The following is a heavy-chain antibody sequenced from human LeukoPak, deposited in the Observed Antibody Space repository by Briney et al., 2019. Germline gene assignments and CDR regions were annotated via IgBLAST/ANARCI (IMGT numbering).Heavy chain of an antibody. CDR1: GFTFSSYS. CDR3: ARGSGSSGYSDY. Sequence: GGSLRLSCAASGFTFSSYSMNWVRQAPGKGLEWVSSISSSSSSYIYYADSVKGRFTISRDNAKNSLYLQMNSLRAEDTAVYYCARGSGSSGYSDYWGQGTLVTVSS. D-gene: IGHD3-22*01. V-gene: IGHV3-21*01. CDR2: ISSSSSSYI. J-gene: IGHJ4*02.